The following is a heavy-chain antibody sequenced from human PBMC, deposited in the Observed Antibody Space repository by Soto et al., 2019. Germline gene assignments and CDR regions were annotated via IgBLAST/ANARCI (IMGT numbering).Heavy chain of an antibody. D-gene: IGHD1-26*01. CDR3: ARTHGPGALYFFDY. Sequence: GGSLRLSCTASGFTFTNYAMSWVRQAPGKGLEWVSAISGGAASTFYAGSVRGRFTISRDNSKNTVYLQINSLRDEDTAVYYCARTHGPGALYFFDYWGQGTLVTVSS. V-gene: IGHV3-23*01. CDR2: ISGGAAST. CDR1: GFTFTNYA. J-gene: IGHJ4*02.